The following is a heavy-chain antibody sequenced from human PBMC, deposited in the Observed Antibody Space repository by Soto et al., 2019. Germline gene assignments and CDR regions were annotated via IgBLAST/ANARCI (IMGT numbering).Heavy chain of an antibody. CDR3: ARLGAQEIDP. CDR2: IYYSGST. D-gene: IGHD3-16*01. CDR1: GGSISSYY. V-gene: IGHV4-59*08. Sequence: QVQLQESGPGLVKPPETLSLTCTVSGGSISSYYWSWIRQPPGKGLEWIGYIYYSGSTNYNPSLKSRVTLSVDTSKNQFSLKLSSVTAADTAVYYCARLGAQEIDPWGQGTLVTVSS. J-gene: IGHJ5*02.